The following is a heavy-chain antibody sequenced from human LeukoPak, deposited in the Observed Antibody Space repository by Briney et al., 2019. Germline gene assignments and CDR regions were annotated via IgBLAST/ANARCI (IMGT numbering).Heavy chain of an antibody. CDR3: AKPDSSGYYSPVDY. V-gene: IGHV3-23*01. J-gene: IGHJ4*02. D-gene: IGHD3-22*01. CDR1: GFTFSSYG. CDR2: ISGSGGST. Sequence: GSLRLSCAAFGFTFSSYGMSWVRQAPGKGLEWVSAISGSGGSTYYADSVKGRFTISRDNSKNTLYLQMNSLRAEDTAVYYCAKPDSSGYYSPVDYWGQGTLVTVSS.